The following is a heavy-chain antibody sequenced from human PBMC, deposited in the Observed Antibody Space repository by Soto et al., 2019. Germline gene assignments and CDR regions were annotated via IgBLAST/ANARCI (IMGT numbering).Heavy chain of an antibody. Sequence: VKVSCKASGYTFTSYGISWVRQAPGQGLEWMGWISAYNGNTNYAQKLQGRVTMTTDTSTSTAYMELRSLRSDDTAVYYCARDIVVVPAAIPQVDNNWFDPWGQGTQVTVSS. J-gene: IGHJ5*02. CDR2: ISAYNGNT. CDR3: ARDIVVVPAAIPQVDNNWFDP. D-gene: IGHD2-2*01. CDR1: GYTFTSYG. V-gene: IGHV1-18*01.